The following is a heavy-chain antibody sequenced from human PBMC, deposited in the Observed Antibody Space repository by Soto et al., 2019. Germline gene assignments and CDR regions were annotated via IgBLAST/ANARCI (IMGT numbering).Heavy chain of an antibody. CDR3: ARELIPLGDCSGGSCYSSYYGMAV. J-gene: IGHJ6*02. CDR2: IIPIFGTA. CDR1: GGTFSSYA. D-gene: IGHD2-15*01. V-gene: IGHV1-69*13. Sequence: SVKVSCKASGGTFSSYAISWVRQAPGQGLEWMGGIIPIFGTANYAQKFQGRVTITADESTSTAYMELSSLRSEDTAVYYCARELIPLGDCSGGSCYSSYYGMAVWGQGTTVTVSS.